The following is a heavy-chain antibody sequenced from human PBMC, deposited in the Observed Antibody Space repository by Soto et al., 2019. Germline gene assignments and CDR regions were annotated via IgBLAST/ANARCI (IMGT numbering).Heavy chain of an antibody. V-gene: IGHV4-59*01. CDR1: GGSISSYD. D-gene: IGHD3-3*01. CDR3: ARDKADITIFGVAVSPPDV. Sequence: ASETQSLTCPVSGGSISSYDWSWIRQPPGKGLEWIGYIYYSGSTNYNPSLKSRVTISVDTSKNQFSLKLSSVTAADTAVYYCARDKADITIFGVAVSPPDVWGKGTTVTVSS. CDR2: IYYSGST. J-gene: IGHJ6*04.